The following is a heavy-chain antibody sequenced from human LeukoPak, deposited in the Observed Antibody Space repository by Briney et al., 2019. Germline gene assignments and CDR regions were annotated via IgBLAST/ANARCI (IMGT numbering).Heavy chain of an antibody. CDR1: GVSIRNYY. Sequence: SETLSLTCTVSGVSIRNYYWSWIRQPPGKGLQWMGNIRYTGNTNYNPSLKSRVTISVDTSKNQFSLKLSAVTAADTAVYYCARSGEYSFGLDQWGQGTLVTVSS. CDR3: ARSGEYSFGLDQ. CDR2: IRYTGNT. D-gene: IGHD5-18*01. V-gene: IGHV4-59*01. J-gene: IGHJ4*02.